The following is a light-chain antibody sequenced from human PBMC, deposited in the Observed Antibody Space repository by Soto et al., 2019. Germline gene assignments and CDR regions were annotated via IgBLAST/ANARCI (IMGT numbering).Light chain of an antibody. CDR1: QSVSWW. CDR3: QQYNNFRWT. J-gene: IGKJ1*01. V-gene: IGKV1-5*01. Sequence: DIQMTQSPSTLSASVGDRLTITGRASQSVSWWLAWYQQKPGKAPKLLIYDASTLESGVPLRFSGSGAGTEFTLTISSLQPDDVATYYCQQYNNFRWTFGQGTKVDIK. CDR2: DAS.